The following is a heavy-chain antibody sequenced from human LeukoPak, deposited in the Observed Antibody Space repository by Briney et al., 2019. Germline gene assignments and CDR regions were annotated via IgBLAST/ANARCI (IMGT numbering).Heavy chain of an antibody. V-gene: IGHV3-23*01. D-gene: IGHD3-22*01. J-gene: IGHJ4*02. CDR3: AKSRDSRALFDY. Sequence: GGSLRLSCVASGFTFSGYAMSWVRQSPGKGLEWVSMSVGTGSSYYADSVKGRLTISRDNSKNTLYLEMNSLRAEDTAVYYCAKSRDSRALFDYWGQGTLVTVSS. CDR2: MSVGTGSS. CDR1: GFTFSGYA.